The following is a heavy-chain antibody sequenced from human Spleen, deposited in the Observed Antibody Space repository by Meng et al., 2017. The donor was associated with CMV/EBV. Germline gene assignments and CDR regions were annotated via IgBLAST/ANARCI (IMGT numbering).Heavy chain of an antibody. CDR3: ARQEGYQLLEFDP. J-gene: IGHJ5*02. D-gene: IGHD2-2*01. CDR1: GDSVSNNSAA. Sequence: SGDSVSNNSAAWNWIRQSPSRGLEWLGRTYYRSKWYNDYAVSVKSRITINPDTSKNQFSLQLNSVTPEDTAVYYCARQEGYQLLEFDPWGQGTLVTVSS. CDR2: TYYRSKWYN. V-gene: IGHV6-1*01.